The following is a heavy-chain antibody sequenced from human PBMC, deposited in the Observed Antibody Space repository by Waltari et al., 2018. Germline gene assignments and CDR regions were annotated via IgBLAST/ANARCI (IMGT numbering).Heavy chain of an antibody. D-gene: IGHD4-17*01. V-gene: IGHV4-39*01. CDR2: MQDRGST. CDR1: GGSVRTHYN. CDR3: GRIVFGDEGGYFQH. Sequence: QLQLQDSGPGLVKPSASLSLTCTVSGGSVRTHYNWGWIRQTPGKGLEWMGNMQDRGSTFYNPSLKSRVTISLDTSKNQFSLRLSSVGAADTAVYFCGRIVFGDEGGYFQHWGQGTLVTVSS. J-gene: IGHJ1*01.